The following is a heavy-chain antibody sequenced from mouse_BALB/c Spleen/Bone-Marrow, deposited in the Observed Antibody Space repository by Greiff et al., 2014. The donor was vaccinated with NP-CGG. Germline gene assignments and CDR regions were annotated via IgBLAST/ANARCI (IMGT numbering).Heavy chain of an antibody. D-gene: IGHD2-3*01. Sequence: VQLKESGAELVKPGASVKLSCTAPGFNIKDTYMHWVKQRPEQGLEWIGRIDPANGNTKYDPKFQGKATITADTSSNTAYLQLSSLTSEDTAVYYCARWLLPYGLDYWGQGTSVTVSS. J-gene: IGHJ4*01. CDR1: GFNIKDTY. CDR2: IDPANGNT. CDR3: ARWLLPYGLDY. V-gene: IGHV14-3*02.